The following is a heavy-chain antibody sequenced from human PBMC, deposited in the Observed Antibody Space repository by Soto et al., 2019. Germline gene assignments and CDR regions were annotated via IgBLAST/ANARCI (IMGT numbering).Heavy chain of an antibody. V-gene: IGHV3-30-3*01. CDR1: GFTFSSYA. D-gene: IGHD3-9*01. CDR2: ISYDGSNK. J-gene: IGHJ4*02. CDR3: ARGEDCLQGPFCY. Sequence: QVQLVESGGGVVQPGRSLRLSCAASGFTFSSYAMHWVRQAPGKGLEWVAIISYDGSNKYYADSVKGRFTISRDNSKNTLYVQRNSLRGEDTALYYCARGEDCLQGPFCYWGQGTLVTVSS.